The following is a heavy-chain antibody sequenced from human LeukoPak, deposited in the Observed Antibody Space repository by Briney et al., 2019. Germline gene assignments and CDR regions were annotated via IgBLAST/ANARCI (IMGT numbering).Heavy chain of an antibody. D-gene: IGHD2-8*01. J-gene: IGHJ3*02. V-gene: IGHV3-30*02. CDR2: IRYDGSDK. Sequence: GGSLRLSCAASGFTFSTYGMHRVRQAPGKGLDWVAFIRYDGSDKYYADSVKGRCTVSRDDSKNTLYLQMNSLRAEDTAVYYCASGLVYADPGAFDIWGQGTMVTVSS. CDR3: ASGLVYADPGAFDI. CDR1: GFTFSTYG.